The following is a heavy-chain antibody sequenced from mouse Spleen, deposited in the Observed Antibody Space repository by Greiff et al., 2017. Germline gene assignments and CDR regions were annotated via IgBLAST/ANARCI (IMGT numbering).Heavy chain of an antibody. CDR1: GYTFTSYG. Sequence: QVQLKQSGAELARPGASVKLSCKASGYTFTSYGISWVKQRTGQSLEWIGEIYPRSGNTYYNEKFKGKATLTADKSSSTAYMELRSLTSEDSAVYFCARHPEYWGQGTLVTVSA. J-gene: IGHJ3*01. CDR3: ARHPEY. V-gene: IGHV1-81*01. CDR2: IYPRSGNT.